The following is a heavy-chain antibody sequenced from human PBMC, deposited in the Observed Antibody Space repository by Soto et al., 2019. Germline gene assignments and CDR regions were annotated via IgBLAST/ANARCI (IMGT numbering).Heavy chain of an antibody. Sequence: SETLSLTCTVSCGSISSGDYYWSWIRQPSGKGLEWIGYIYYSGSTYYNPSLKSRVTISVDTSKNQFSLKLSSVTAADTAVYYCAIVVVPAAIPESYGMDVWGQGTTVTVSS. CDR1: CGSISSGDYY. CDR3: AIVVVPAAIPESYGMDV. J-gene: IGHJ6*02. V-gene: IGHV4-30-4*01. CDR2: IYYSGST. D-gene: IGHD2-2*02.